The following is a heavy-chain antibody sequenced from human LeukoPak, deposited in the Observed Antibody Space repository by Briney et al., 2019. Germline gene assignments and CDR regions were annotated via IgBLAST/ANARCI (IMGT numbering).Heavy chain of an antibody. J-gene: IGHJ4*02. Sequence: PGGSLRLSCAASEFTFSSYGMSWVRQAPGKGLEWVSVISGSGGSTYYADSVKGRFPISRDNSKNTVYLQMNSLRAEDTAVNSCARGGYYGSGRYYFDSWGQGTLVTVSS. V-gene: IGHV3-23*01. CDR2: ISGSGGST. D-gene: IGHD3-3*01. CDR1: EFTFSSYG. CDR3: ARGGYYGSGRYYFDS.